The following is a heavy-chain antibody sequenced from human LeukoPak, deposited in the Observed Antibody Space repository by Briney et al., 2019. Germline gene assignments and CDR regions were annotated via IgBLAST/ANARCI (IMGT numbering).Heavy chain of an antibody. Sequence: SETLSLTCTVSGYSISSGYYWGWIRQPPGKGLEWIGSIYHSGSTYYNPSLKSRVTISVDTSKNQFPLKLSSVTAADTAVYYCARVVFGETQYYFDYWGQGTLVTVSS. CDR1: GYSISSGYY. J-gene: IGHJ4*02. V-gene: IGHV4-38-2*02. CDR3: ARVVFGETQYYFDY. D-gene: IGHD3-3*01. CDR2: IYHSGST.